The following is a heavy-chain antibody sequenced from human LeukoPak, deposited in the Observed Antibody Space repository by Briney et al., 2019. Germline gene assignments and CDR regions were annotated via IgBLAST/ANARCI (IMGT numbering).Heavy chain of an antibody. D-gene: IGHD2-15*01. V-gene: IGHV2-5*04. J-gene: IGHJ4*02. CDR2: IYWNDDE. CDR1: GFSLSTSEVG. Sequence: SGPTLVIPTQTLTLTCTFSGFSLSTSEVGVGWLRQDPGKALEWLALIYWNDDEYYSPSLKTRLTIIKDTSKNQVVLKMTNMDAVDRGTYYFARGRGSARYSLFDYWGQGTLVTVSS. CDR3: ARGRGSARYSLFDY.